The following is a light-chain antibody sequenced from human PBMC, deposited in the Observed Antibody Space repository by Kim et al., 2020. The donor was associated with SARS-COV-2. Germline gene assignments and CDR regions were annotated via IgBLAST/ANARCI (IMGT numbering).Light chain of an antibody. CDR2: EVS. J-gene: IGLJ2*01. CDR1: GSDVSGYNY. Sequence: GQSVTISCTGTGSDVSGYNYVSWYQQHPGKAPKLMIYEVSKRPSGVPDRFSGSKSGNTASLTISGLQAEDEADYYCCSYAGSYNVVFGGGTQLTVL. V-gene: IGLV2-11*01. CDR3: CSYAGSYNVV.